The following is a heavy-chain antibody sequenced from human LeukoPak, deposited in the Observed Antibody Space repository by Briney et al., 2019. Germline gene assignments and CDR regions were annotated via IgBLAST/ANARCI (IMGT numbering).Heavy chain of an antibody. D-gene: IGHD3-16*01. V-gene: IGHV1-18*01. J-gene: IGHJ4*02. Sequence: GASVKVSCKSSGYTFTTYGITWVRQAPGQGLEWMGWISTGNGDTNYAQKLQGRVTMTTDTSTSTAYMELRSLRSDDTAVYYCAREGLGELTLDCWGQGTLVTVCS. CDR2: ISTGNGDT. CDR1: GYTFTTYG. CDR3: AREGLGELTLDC.